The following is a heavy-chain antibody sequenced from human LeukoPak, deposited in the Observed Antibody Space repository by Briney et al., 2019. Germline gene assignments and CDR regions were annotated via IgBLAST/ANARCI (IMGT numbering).Heavy chain of an antibody. CDR1: GFTFTTYS. V-gene: IGHV3-21*01. J-gene: IGHJ6*03. CDR3: ARYEGITMSPRADYWFIDV. CDR2: ISSRSDYI. D-gene: IGHD3-10*02. Sequence: GGSLRLSCAASGFTFTTYSMNWVRQAPGKGLEWVSSISSRSDYIYYADSVKGRFTISRDDAKNSLYLQMNSLRAEDTAVYYCARYEGITMSPRADYWFIDVWGKGTTVTVSS.